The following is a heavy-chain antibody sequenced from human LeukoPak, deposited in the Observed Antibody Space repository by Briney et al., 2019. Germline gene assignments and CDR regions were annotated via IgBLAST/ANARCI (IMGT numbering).Heavy chain of an antibody. CDR3: AKSLLTTASGTGRAFDI. J-gene: IGHJ3*02. D-gene: IGHD1-26*01. CDR2: ISWNSGSI. Sequence: GGSLRLSCAASGFTFDDYAMHWVRQAPGKGLEWVSGISWNSGSIGYADSVKGRFTISRDNAKNSLYLQMNSLRAEDTALYYCAKSLLTTASGTGRAFDIWGQGTVVTVSA. V-gene: IGHV3-9*01. CDR1: GFTFDDYA.